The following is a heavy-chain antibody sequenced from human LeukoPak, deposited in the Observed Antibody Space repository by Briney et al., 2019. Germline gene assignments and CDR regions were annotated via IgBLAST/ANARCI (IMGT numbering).Heavy chain of an antibody. V-gene: IGHV4-59*01. D-gene: IGHD1-26*01. J-gene: IGHJ4*02. CDR1: GGSISSYY. CDR2: IYYSGST. Sequence: KPSETLSLTCTVSGGSISSYYWSWIRQPPGKGLEWIGYIYYSGSTNYNPSLKSRVTISVDTSKNQFSLKLSSVTAADTAVYYCATSPPGGSYLDYWGQGTLVTVSS. CDR3: ATSPPGGSYLDY.